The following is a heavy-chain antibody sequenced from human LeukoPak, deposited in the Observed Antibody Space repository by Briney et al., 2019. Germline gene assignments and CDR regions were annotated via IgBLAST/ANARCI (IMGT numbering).Heavy chain of an antibody. CDR2: INHSGST. V-gene: IGHV4-34*01. CDR1: GGSFSGYY. J-gene: IGHJ6*03. CDR3: ARGRYCSSTSCPRRRYYYYYYMDV. Sequence: SETLSLTCAVYGGSFSGYYWSWIRQPPGRGLERIGEINHSGSTNYNPSLKSRVTISVDTSKNQFSLKLSSVTAADTAVYYCARGRYCSSTSCPRRRYYYYYYMDVWGKGTTVTVSS. D-gene: IGHD2-2*01.